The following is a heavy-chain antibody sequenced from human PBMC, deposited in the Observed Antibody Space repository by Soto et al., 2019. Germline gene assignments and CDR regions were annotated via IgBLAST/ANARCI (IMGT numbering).Heavy chain of an antibody. Sequence: GGSVKVSCKASGYTLSSHGISWVRQAPGQGLEWMGWISAYNGNTNYAQKLQGRVTMTTDTSTSTAYMELRSLRSDDTAVYYCARSVPNYYDSSPQPFDIWGQGTMVTVSS. CDR2: ISAYNGNT. J-gene: IGHJ3*02. D-gene: IGHD3-22*01. CDR1: GYTLSSHG. CDR3: ARSVPNYYDSSPQPFDI. V-gene: IGHV1-18*01.